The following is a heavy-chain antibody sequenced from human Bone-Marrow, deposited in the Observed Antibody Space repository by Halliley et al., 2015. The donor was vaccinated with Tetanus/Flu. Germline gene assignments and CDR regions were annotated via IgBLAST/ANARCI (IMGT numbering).Heavy chain of an antibody. V-gene: IGHV3-33*01. Sequence: SLRLSCAASGFTFSNYNIHWVRQAPGKGLEWVGVIWYDGSNKYYADSMNGRFTISRDNSKNMLYLQMNTLRAEDTALYYCATLTEFDYWGQGTLVTVSS. J-gene: IGHJ4*02. CDR2: IWYDGSNK. CDR3: ATLTEFDY. CDR1: GFTFSNYN.